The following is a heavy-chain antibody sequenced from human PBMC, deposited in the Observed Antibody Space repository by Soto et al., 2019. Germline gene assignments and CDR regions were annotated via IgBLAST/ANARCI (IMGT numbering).Heavy chain of an antibody. Sequence: QVQLVESGGGVVQPGRSLRLSCAASGFTFSSYGMHWVRQAPGKGLEWVTVIWYDGSNKYYADSVKGRFAISRANSLNPLSMQMTSLRVEVTAVYYCVSGGLTDSLDYWGQGTLVTVSS. CDR2: IWYDGSNK. CDR3: VSGGLTDSLDY. J-gene: IGHJ4*02. D-gene: IGHD2-21*02. CDR1: GFTFSSYG. V-gene: IGHV3-33*01.